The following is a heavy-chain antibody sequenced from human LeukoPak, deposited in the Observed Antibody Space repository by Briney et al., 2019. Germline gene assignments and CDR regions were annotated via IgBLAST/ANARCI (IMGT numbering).Heavy chain of an antibody. Sequence: PGGSLRLSCAASEFTFSVYGMNWLRQAPGRGLEWVSFISSSSSSIYYADSVKGRFTISRDNAKNSLYLQLKSLRDEDTAVYYCARDLGYCTNGVCHTRFDYWGQGTLVAVSS. CDR3: ARDLGYCTNGVCHTRFDY. CDR2: ISSSSSSI. D-gene: IGHD2-8*01. CDR1: EFTFSVYG. J-gene: IGHJ4*02. V-gene: IGHV3-48*02.